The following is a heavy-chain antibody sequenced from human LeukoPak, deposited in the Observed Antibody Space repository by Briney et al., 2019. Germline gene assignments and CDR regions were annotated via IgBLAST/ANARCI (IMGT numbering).Heavy chain of an antibody. CDR3: ARHVRFLEWLSSYYFDY. D-gene: IGHD3-3*01. CDR1: GGTISSSSYY. V-gene: IGHV4-39*01. Sequence: SETLSLTCTVSGGTISSSSYYWGWIRQPPGKGLEWIGSIYYSGTTYYNPSLKSRVTISVDTSKSQFSLRLTSVTAADTAVYYCARHVRFLEWLSSYYFDYWGPGTLVTVSS. J-gene: IGHJ4*02. CDR2: IYYSGTT.